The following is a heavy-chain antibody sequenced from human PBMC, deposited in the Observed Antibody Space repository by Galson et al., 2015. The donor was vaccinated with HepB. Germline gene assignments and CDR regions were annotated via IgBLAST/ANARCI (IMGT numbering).Heavy chain of an antibody. CDR2: ISAYNGNT. CDR3: ARGTYDSSGYVWSYYYYGMDV. CDR1: GYTFTGYG. V-gene: IGHV1-18*04. Sequence: SVKVSCKASGYTFTGYGISWVRQAPGQGLEWMGWISAYNGNTNYAQKLQGRVTMTTDTSTSTAYMELRSLRSDDTAVYYCARGTYDSSGYVWSYYYYGMDVWGQGTTVTVSS. J-gene: IGHJ6*02. D-gene: IGHD3-22*01.